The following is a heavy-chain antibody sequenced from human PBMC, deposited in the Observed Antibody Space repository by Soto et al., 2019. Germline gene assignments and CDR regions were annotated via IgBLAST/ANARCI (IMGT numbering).Heavy chain of an antibody. D-gene: IGHD2-2*01. CDR3: ANVGHQLRDFDY. Sequence: GGSLRLSCAASGFTFSSYGMHWVRQAPGKGLEWVAVISYDGSNKYYADSVKGRFTISRDNSKNTLYLQMNSLRAEDTAVYYCANVGHQLRDFDYWGQGTLVTVSS. CDR1: GFTFSSYG. V-gene: IGHV3-30*18. J-gene: IGHJ4*02. CDR2: ISYDGSNK.